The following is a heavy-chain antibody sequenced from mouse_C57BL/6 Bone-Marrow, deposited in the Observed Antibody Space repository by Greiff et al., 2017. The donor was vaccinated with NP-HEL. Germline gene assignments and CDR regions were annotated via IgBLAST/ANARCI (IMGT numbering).Heavy chain of an antibody. V-gene: IGHV5-16*01. J-gene: IGHJ2*01. CDR2: INYDGSST. CDR1: GFTFSDYY. D-gene: IGHD1-1*01. Sequence: EVKLVESEGGLVQPGSSMKLSCTASGFTFSDYYMAWVRQVPEKGLEWVANINYDGSSTYYLDSLKSRFIISRDNAKNILYLQMSSLKSEDTATYYCARSVVPYYFDYWGQGTTLTVSS. CDR3: ARSVVPYYFDY.